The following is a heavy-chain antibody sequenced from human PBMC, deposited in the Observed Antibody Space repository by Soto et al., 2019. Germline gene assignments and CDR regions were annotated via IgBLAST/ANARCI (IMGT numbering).Heavy chain of an antibody. J-gene: IGHJ4*02. CDR1: GGSIGSGGDS. CDR2: IYHSVST. Sequence: PSETLSLTCAASGGSIGSGGDSWSWIRQPPGKGLECIGYIYHSVSTYYNPSLKSRVTISVDRSKNQFSLKLNSVTAADTAVYYCARGPPLGYWGQGTLVTVSS. CDR3: ARGPPLGY. V-gene: IGHV4-30-2*01.